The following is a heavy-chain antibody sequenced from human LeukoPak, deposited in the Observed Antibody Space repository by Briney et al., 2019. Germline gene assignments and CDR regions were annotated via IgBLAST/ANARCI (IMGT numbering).Heavy chain of an antibody. V-gene: IGHV4-34*01. J-gene: IGHJ4*02. CDR1: GGSFSGYY. CDR3: ATTMVRGVIGY. D-gene: IGHD3-10*01. Sequence: SETLSLTCAVYGGSFSGYYWSWIRQPLGKGLEWIGEINHSGSTNYNPSLKSRVTISVDTSKNQFSLKLSSVTAADTAAYYCATTMVRGVIGYWGQGTLVTVSS. CDR2: INHSGST.